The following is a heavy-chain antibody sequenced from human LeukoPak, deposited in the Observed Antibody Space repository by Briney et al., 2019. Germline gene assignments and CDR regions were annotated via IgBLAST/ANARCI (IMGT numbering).Heavy chain of an antibody. J-gene: IGHJ4*02. CDR2: TYSIGST. CDR3: ARTRGYSYGPSDY. V-gene: IGHV4-59*01. CDR1: GGSISSYY. Sequence: SETLSLSCSVSGGSISSYYWSWIRQPPGKGLEWIGNTYSIGSTNYNPSLKSRVTISVDTSKNQFSLKLSSVTAADTAVYYYARTRGYSYGPSDYWGQGTLVTVSS. D-gene: IGHD5-18*01.